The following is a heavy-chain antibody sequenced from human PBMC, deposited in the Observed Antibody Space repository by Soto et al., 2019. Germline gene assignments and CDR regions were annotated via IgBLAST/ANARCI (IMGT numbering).Heavy chain of an antibody. CDR2: ISYDGSNK. J-gene: IGHJ5*02. V-gene: IGHV3-30-3*01. Sequence: VQLVESGGGVVQPGRSLRLSCAASGFTFSSYAMHWVRQAPGKGLEWVAVISYDGSNKYYADSVKGRFTISRDNSKNTLYLQMNSLRAEDTAVYYCARERFDPWGQGTLVTVSS. CDR1: GFTFSSYA. CDR3: ARERFDP.